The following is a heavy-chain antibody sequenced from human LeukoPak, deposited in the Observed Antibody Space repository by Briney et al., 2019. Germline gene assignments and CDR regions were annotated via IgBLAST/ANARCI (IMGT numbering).Heavy chain of an antibody. CDR2: IYPGDSDT. J-gene: IGHJ4*02. CDR1: GYSFTSYW. V-gene: IGHV5-51*01. CDR3: ARGKIGYSYGSYY. D-gene: IGHD5-18*01. Sequence: GESLRISCKGSGYSFTSYWIGWVRQMPGKGLEWMGIIYPGDSDTRYSPSFQGQVTISADKSISTAYLQWSSLKASDTAIYYCARGKIGYSYGSYYWGQGTLVTVSS.